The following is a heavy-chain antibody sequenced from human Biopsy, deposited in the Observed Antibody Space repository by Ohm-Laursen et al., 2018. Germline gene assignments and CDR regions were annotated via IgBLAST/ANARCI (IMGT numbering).Heavy chain of an antibody. V-gene: IGHV1-8*01. Sequence: GASVKVSCTVSGYSFSTYDVNWVRQARGQGLEWMGWMIPSSGKTGYAQRFQGRVPLTMNTSISTAYLELSGLRSEDTAVYFCARGYSRRVSIFEASIYWFDTWGQGTLVTVSS. CDR3: ARGYSRRVSIFEASIYWFDT. CDR1: GYSFSTYD. D-gene: IGHD6-6*01. CDR2: MIPSSGKT. J-gene: IGHJ5*02.